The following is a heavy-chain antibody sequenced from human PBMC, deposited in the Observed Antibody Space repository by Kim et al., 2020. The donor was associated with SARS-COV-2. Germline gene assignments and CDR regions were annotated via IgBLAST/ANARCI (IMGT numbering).Heavy chain of an antibody. CDR1: GFTFSSYE. J-gene: IGHJ6*02. D-gene: IGHD3-9*01. CDR2: ISSSGSTI. Sequence: GGSLRLSCAASGFTFSSYEMNWVRQAPGKGLEWVSYISSSGSTIYYADSVKGRFTISRDNAKNSLYLQMHSLRAEDTAVYYCARADFDWLLISYGMDVWGQGTTVTVSS. V-gene: IGHV3-48*03. CDR3: ARADFDWLLISYGMDV.